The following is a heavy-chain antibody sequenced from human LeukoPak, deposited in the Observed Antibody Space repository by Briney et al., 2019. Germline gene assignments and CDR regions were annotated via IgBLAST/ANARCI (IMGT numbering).Heavy chain of an antibody. J-gene: IGHJ4*02. CDR2: IKSKTDGGTT. CDR1: GFTFSNAW. Sequence: GGSLRLSCAASGFTFSNAWMSWVRQAPGKGLEWVGRIKSKTDGGTTDYAAPVKGRFTISRDDSKNTLYLQMNSLKTEDTAVYYCTTLSRGEGIAVAELDNWGQGTLVTVSS. V-gene: IGHV3-15*01. CDR3: TTLSRGEGIAVAELDN. D-gene: IGHD6-19*01.